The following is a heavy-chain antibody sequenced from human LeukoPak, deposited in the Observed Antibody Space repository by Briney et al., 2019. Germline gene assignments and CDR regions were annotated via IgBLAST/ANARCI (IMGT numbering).Heavy chain of an antibody. Sequence: GSLRLSCAASGFTFTTYWMHWVRQAPGKGLVWVSHINSDGSITSYADSVKGRFTISRDNAKNTLYLQMNSLRAEDTAVYYCARSIGYGYGMDVWGQGTTVTVSS. CDR1: GFTFTTYW. CDR3: ARSIGYGYGMDV. V-gene: IGHV3-74*01. CDR2: INSDGSIT. J-gene: IGHJ6*02. D-gene: IGHD6-13*01.